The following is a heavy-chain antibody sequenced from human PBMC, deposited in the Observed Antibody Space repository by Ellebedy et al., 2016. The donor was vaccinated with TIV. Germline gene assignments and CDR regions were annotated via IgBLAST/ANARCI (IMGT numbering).Heavy chain of an antibody. D-gene: IGHD4-23*01. V-gene: IGHV3-23*01. CDR1: GFTFSSYA. Sequence: GESLKISCAASGFTFSSYAMTWVRQAPGKGLEWVSSIIGGGEMTFHADSVKGRFTISRDNSKNMVFLQMNSLRAEDTAVYYCSKGKAVDAVDWFDPWGQGALVTVSS. CDR3: SKGKAVDAVDWFDP. CDR2: IIGGGEMT. J-gene: IGHJ5*02.